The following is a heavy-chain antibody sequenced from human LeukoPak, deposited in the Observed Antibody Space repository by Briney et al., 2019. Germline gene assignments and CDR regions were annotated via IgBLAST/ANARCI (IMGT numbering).Heavy chain of an antibody. CDR3: AREATVTTSFDY. J-gene: IGHJ4*02. CDR1: GGSISSSSYY. CDR2: IYYSGST. Sequence: PSQTLSLTCTVSGGSISSSSYYWGWIRQPPGKGLEWIGSIYYSGSTYYNPSLKSRVTISVDRSKNQFSLKLSSVTAADTAVYYCAREATVTTSFDYWGQGTLVTVSS. V-gene: IGHV4-39*07. D-gene: IGHD4-17*01.